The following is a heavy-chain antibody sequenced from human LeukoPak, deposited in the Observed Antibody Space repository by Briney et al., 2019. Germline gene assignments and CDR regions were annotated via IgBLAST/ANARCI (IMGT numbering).Heavy chain of an antibody. D-gene: IGHD6-6*01. CDR2: IRQDATEK. V-gene: IGHV3-7*03. CDR1: GFTFSDYW. J-gene: IGHJ4*01. Sequence: PGGSLRLSCAASGFTFSDYWMSWVRQAPGKGLEWVANIRQDATEKYYVDSVKGRFTISRDNAKMSVLLQMNSLRADDTAVYYCARLTARRGTLDYWGQGTLVTVSP. CDR3: ARLTARRGTLDY.